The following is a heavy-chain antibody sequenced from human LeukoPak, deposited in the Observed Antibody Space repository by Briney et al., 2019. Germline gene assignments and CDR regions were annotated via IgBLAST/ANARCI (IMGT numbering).Heavy chain of an antibody. D-gene: IGHD6-13*01. CDR1: GFTVSSNY. V-gene: IGHV3-53*01. J-gene: IGHJ4*02. Sequence: GGSLRLSCAASGFTVSSNYMSWVRQAPGKGLEWVSVIYSGGSTYYADSVKGRFTISRDNSKNTLYLHMNSLRAEDTAVYYCAREYSSSWYYFDYWGQGTLVTVSS. CDR2: IYSGGST. CDR3: AREYSSSWYYFDY.